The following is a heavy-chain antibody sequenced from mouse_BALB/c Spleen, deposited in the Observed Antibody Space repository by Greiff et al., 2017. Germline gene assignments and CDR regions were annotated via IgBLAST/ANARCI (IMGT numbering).Heavy chain of an antibody. CDR3: ARYDYDWYFDV. V-gene: IGHV1-9*01. CDR1: GYTFSSYW. Sequence: VQLQQSVAELMKPGASVKISCKATGYTFSSYWIEWVKQRPGHGLEWIGEILPGSGSTNYNEKFKGKATFTADTSSNTAYMQLSSLTSEDSAVYYCARYDYDWYFDVWGAGTTVTVSS. CDR2: ILPGSGST. J-gene: IGHJ1*01. D-gene: IGHD2-4*01.